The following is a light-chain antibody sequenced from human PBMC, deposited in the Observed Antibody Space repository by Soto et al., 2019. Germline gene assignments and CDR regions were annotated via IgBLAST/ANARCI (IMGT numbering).Light chain of an antibody. J-gene: IGLJ3*02. V-gene: IGLV1-36*01. CDR2: YDD. CDR1: SSNIGNNA. CDR3: AAWDDSLNGRV. Sequence: QTVVTQPPSVSEAPRQRVTISCSGSSSNIGNNAVNWYQQLPGKAPKLLIYYDDLLPSGVSDRFSGSKSGTSASLAISGLQSEDEADYYCAAWDDSLNGRVFGGGTKLTV.